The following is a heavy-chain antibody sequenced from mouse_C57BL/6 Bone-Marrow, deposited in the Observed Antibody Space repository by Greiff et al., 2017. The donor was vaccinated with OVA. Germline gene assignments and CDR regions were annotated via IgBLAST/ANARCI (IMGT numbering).Heavy chain of an antibody. V-gene: IGHV1-69*01. CDR2: IDPSDSYT. CDR3: LHRGY. Sequence: QVQLKQSGAELVMPGASVKLSCKASGYTFTSYWMHWVKQRPGQGLEWIGEIDPSDSYTNYNQKFKGKSTLTVDKSSSTAYMQLSSLTSEDSAVYYCLHRGYWGQGTTLTVSS. J-gene: IGHJ2*01. CDR1: GYTFTSYW. D-gene: IGHD2-14*01.